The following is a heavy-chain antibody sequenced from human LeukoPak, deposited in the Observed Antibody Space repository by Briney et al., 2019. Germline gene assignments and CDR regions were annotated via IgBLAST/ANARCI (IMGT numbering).Heavy chain of an antibody. CDR3: ARDRYSSSWYGYFQH. Sequence: GGSLRLSCSASGFTSSRYGMHWVRQAPGKGLEYVSAIGSNGGSTYYPDSVRGRFTISRDNSKNTLYLQMNSLRAEDTALYYCARDRYSSSWYGYFQHWGQGTLVTVSS. J-gene: IGHJ1*01. V-gene: IGHV3-64*04. D-gene: IGHD6-13*01. CDR2: IGSNGGST. CDR1: GFTSSRYG.